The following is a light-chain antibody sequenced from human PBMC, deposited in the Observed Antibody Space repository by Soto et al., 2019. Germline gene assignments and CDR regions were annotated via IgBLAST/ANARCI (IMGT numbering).Light chain of an antibody. CDR2: DAS. V-gene: IGKV1-5*01. CDR3: QQYNSSSKT. CDR1: QSISSW. Sequence: DIQMTQSPSTLSASVGDRVTITCRASQSISSWLAWYQQKPGKAPKLLIYDASSLESGVPSRFSGSGSGTEFTLTISSMQPDDFATYYGQQYNSSSKTFGQGTKVEIK. J-gene: IGKJ1*01.